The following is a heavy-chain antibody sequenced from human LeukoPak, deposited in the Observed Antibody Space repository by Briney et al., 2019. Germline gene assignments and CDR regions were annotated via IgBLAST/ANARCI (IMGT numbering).Heavy chain of an antibody. D-gene: IGHD3-10*01. J-gene: IGHJ4*02. CDR3: ARRSYGSGSYYLDY. Sequence: SETLSLTCTVSGGSISGYYWSWVRQPPGKGLEWIGYIYYSGSTNYNPSLKSRVTISVDTSKNQFSLKLSSVTAADTAVYYCARRSYGSGSYYLDYWGQGTLVTVSS. CDR1: GGSISGYY. V-gene: IGHV4-59*08. CDR2: IYYSGST.